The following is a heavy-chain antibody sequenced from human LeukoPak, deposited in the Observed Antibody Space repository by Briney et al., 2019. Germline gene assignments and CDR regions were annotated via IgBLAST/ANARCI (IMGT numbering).Heavy chain of an antibody. J-gene: IGHJ4*02. V-gene: IGHV1-69*04. CDR1: GGTFNSYA. D-gene: IGHD6-25*01. Sequence: SVKLSCKASGGTFNSYAISWVRQAPGQGLEWRGRIIPIFGIANYAQKFQGRVTITADKSTSTAYMELSSLRSEDTALYYCARDGQRRQSHNDYCGQGTLVTVSS. CDR3: ARDGQRRQSHNDY. CDR2: IIPIFGIA.